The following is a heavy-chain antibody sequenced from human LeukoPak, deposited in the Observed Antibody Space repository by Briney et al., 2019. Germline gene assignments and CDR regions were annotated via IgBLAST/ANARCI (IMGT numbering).Heavy chain of an antibody. J-gene: IGHJ4*02. D-gene: IGHD5-18*01. Sequence: GGSLRLSCAASGFTFSDYYMSWIRQAPGKGLEWVSYISSSGSTIYYADSVKGRFTISRDNAKNSLYLQMNSLRAEDTAVYYCASVGIQLWAKKDFDYWGQGTLVTVSS. CDR1: GFTFSDYY. CDR3: ASVGIQLWAKKDFDY. CDR2: ISSSGSTI. V-gene: IGHV3-11*01.